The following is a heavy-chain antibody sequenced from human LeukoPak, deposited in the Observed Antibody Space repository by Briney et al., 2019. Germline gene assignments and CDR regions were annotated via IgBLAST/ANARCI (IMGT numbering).Heavy chain of an antibody. Sequence: GGSLRLSCASSGFTFSSYAMSWVRQAPGKGLEWVSAISGSGGSTYYADSVKGRFTISRDNSKNTLYLQMNSLRAEDTAVYYCATPLGYCSGGSCKSYDYWGQGTLVTVSS. J-gene: IGHJ4*02. D-gene: IGHD2-15*01. CDR2: ISGSGGST. V-gene: IGHV3-23*01. CDR3: ATPLGYCSGGSCKSYDY. CDR1: GFTFSSYA.